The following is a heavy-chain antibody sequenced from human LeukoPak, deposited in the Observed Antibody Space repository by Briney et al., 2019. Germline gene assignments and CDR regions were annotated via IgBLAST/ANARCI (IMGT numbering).Heavy chain of an antibody. V-gene: IGHV3-23*01. CDR2: ISGSGSST. J-gene: IGHJ3*02. D-gene: IGHD3-22*01. CDR3: AKDLPYYYDSSGSGDAFDI. Sequence: GSLRLSCAASGFIFSNYGMNWVRQAPGKGLDWVSSISGSGSSTYYAESVKGRVTISRDNSQNTLYLQMNSLRAEDTAIYYCAKDLPYYYDSSGSGDAFDIWGRGTMVTVST. CDR1: GFIFSNYG.